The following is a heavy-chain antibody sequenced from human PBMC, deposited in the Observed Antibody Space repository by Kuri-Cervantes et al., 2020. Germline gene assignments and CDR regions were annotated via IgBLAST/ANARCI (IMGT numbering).Heavy chain of an antibody. CDR1: GFTFSSYG. J-gene: IGHJ4*02. D-gene: IGHD2-15*01. CDR3: ARDGEVVVAAYYFDY. Sequence: GESLKISCAASGFTFSSYGMHWVRQAPGKGLEWVAVISYDGSNKYYADSVKGRLTISRDNSKNTLYLQMNSLRAEDTAVYYCARDGEVVVAAYYFDYWGQGTLVTVSS. CDR2: ISYDGSNK. V-gene: IGHV3-30*03.